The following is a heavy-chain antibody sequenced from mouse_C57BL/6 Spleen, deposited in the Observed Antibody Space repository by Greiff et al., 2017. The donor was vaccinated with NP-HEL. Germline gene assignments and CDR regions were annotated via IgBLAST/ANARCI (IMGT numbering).Heavy chain of an antibody. V-gene: IGHV1-50*01. CDR3: ARRENYYGSRGFAY. CDR2: IDPSDSYT. D-gene: IGHD1-1*01. J-gene: IGHJ3*01. CDR1: GYTFTSYW. Sequence: QVQLKQSGAELVKPGASVKLSCKASGYTFTSYWMQWVKQRPGQGLEWIGEIDPSDSYTNYNQKFKGKATLTVDTSSSTAYMQLSSLTSEDSAVYYCARRENYYGSRGFAYWGQGTLVTVSA.